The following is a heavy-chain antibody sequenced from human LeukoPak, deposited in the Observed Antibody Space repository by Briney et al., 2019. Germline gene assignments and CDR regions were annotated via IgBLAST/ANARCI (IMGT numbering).Heavy chain of an antibody. V-gene: IGHV1-2*04. Sequence: ASAKVSCKASGYTFTGYYMHWVRQAPGQGLEWMGWINPNSGGTNYAQKFQGWVTMTRDTSISTAYMELSRLRSDDTAVYYCAREIGSYGAKHYDYWGQGTLVTVSS. D-gene: IGHD5-18*01. J-gene: IGHJ4*02. CDR3: AREIGSYGAKHYDY. CDR2: INPNSGGT. CDR1: GYTFTGYY.